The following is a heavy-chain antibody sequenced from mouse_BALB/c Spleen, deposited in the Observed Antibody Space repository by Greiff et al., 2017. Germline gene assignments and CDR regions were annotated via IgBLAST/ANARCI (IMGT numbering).Heavy chain of an antibody. CDR3: ATYYRYDVYAMDY. Sequence: VQLKQSGPGLVKPSQSLSLTCSVTGYSITSGYYWNWIRQFPGNKLEWMGYISYDGSNNYNPSLKNRISITRDTSKNQFFLKLNSVTTEDTATYYCATYYRYDVYAMDYWGQGTSVTVSS. J-gene: IGHJ4*01. D-gene: IGHD2-14*01. V-gene: IGHV3-6*02. CDR2: ISYDGSN. CDR1: GYSITSGYY.